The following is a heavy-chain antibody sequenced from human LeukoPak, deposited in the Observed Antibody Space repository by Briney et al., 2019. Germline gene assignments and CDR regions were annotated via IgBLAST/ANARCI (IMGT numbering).Heavy chain of an antibody. CDR2: IYYGGSA. Sequence: SESLSLTWTVSGRSISSSSYYWGWIRQPPGKGLQWIGSIYYGGSAYYNPSLKSRVTISVDTAKSQFSLKLSSVTAADTAVYYCARESYCSNGGCYRDFDYWGQGTLVTVSS. J-gene: IGHJ4*02. CDR1: GRSISSSSYY. CDR3: ARESYCSNGGCYRDFDY. V-gene: IGHV4-39*07. D-gene: IGHD2-8*01.